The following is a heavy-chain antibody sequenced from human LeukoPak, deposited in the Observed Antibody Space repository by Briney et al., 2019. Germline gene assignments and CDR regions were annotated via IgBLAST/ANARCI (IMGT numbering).Heavy chain of an antibody. CDR3: ARDNDSRDPPHFDY. D-gene: IGHD3-16*01. CDR1: GYTFSGYY. V-gene: IGHV1-2*02. CDR2: INPNSGGT. Sequence: GASVKVSCKASGYTFSGYYMHWVRQAPGQGLEWMGWINPNSGGTNYAQKFQGGVTMTRDTSISTAYMELSSLRSEDTAVYYCARDNDSRDPPHFDYWGQGTLVTVSS. J-gene: IGHJ4*02.